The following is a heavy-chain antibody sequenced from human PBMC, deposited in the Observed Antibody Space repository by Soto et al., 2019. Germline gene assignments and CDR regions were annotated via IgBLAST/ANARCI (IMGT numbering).Heavy chain of an antibody. Sequence: QVQLVQSGAEVKKRGASVKVSCKASGYTFTSYGSSWVRQAPGQVLEWRGWISAYNGNTIYAQKLQRRVTMATDTSTSTAYRELRSLRSDDTPVYYCASIPRSRLSWYDPWGQGTLLTASS. CDR3: ASIPRSRLSWYDP. CDR2: ISAYNGNT. V-gene: IGHV1-18*04. D-gene: IGHD6-19*01. J-gene: IGHJ5*02. CDR1: GYTFTSYG.